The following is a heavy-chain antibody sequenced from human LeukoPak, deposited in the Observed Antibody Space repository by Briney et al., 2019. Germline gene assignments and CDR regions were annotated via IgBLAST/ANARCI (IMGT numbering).Heavy chain of an antibody. J-gene: IGHJ5*02. Sequence: ASVKVSCKAFEYTFTGYYIHWVRQAPGQGLECMGRINPNNGDTNYAQKFQDRVTMTRDTSITTAYMELSSLTSDDTAVYYCARDRGGYCSRSSCDDGWFDPWGQGTLVTVSS. CDR1: EYTFTGYY. CDR3: ARDRGGYCSRSSCDDGWFDP. D-gene: IGHD2-2*01. CDR2: INPNNGDT. V-gene: IGHV1-2*06.